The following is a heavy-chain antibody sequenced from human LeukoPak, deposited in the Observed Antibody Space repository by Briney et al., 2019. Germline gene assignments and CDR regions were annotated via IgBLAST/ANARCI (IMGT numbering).Heavy chain of an antibody. CDR3: ARKQVGADFDY. Sequence: GGSLRLSCTASGFNFGSYLMHWVRQAPGKGLVWVSRISSDGSDTTYADSVKGRFTISRDSAKNTLYLQMNSLRVEDTAVYYCARKQVGADFDYWGQGILVTVSS. D-gene: IGHD1-26*01. CDR2: ISSDGSDT. CDR1: GFNFGSYL. V-gene: IGHV3-74*01. J-gene: IGHJ4*02.